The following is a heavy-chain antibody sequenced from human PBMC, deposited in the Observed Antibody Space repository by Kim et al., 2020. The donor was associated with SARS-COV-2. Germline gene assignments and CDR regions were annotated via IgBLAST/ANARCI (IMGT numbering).Heavy chain of an antibody. CDR3: ARDDSGTPLFDY. J-gene: IGHJ4*02. V-gene: IGHV3-33*08. CDR2: IWYDGSNK. Sequence: GGSLRLSCAASGFTFSSYGMHWVRQAPGKGLEWVAVIWYDGSNKYYADSVKGRFTISRDNSKNTLYLQMNSLRAEDTAVYYCARDDSGTPLFDYWGQGTLVTVSS. D-gene: IGHD1-1*01. CDR1: GFTFSSYG.